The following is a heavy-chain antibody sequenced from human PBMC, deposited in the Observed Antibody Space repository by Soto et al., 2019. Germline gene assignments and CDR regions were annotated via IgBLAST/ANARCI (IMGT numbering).Heavy chain of an antibody. CDR3: ATDLGNIEADGKGFYYYGMDV. CDR1: GYTLTELS. J-gene: IGHJ6*02. CDR2: FDPEDGET. V-gene: IGHV1-24*01. D-gene: IGHD6-13*01. Sequence: ASVKVSCKVSGYTLTELSMHWVRQAPGKGLEWMGGFDPEDGETIYAQKFQGRVTMTEDTSTDTAYMELSSLRSEDTAVYYCATDLGNIEADGKGFYYYGMDVWGQGTTVTVSS.